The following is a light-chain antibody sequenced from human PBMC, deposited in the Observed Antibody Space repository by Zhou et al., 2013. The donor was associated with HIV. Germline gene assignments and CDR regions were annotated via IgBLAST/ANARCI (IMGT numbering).Light chain of an antibody. CDR2: KAS. Sequence: DIQMTQSPSTLSASVGDRVSITCRASQSISTWVAWYQQKPGKVPELLIYKASNLESGVPSRFSGSGSGTDFTLTISSLQSEDFAVYYCQQYNNWPPITFGQGTRLEIK. V-gene: IGKV1-5*03. CDR3: QQYNNWPPIT. J-gene: IGKJ5*01. CDR1: QSISTW.